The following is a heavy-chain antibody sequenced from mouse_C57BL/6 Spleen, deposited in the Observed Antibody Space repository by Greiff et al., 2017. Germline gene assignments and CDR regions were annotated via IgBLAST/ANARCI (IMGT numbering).Heavy chain of an antibody. D-gene: IGHD1-1*01. J-gene: IGHJ4*01. CDR3: ASPITTVVASGAMDY. CDR1: GFSLTSYG. V-gene: IGHV2-2*01. Sequence: QVQLKESGPGLVQPSQSLSITCTVSGFSLTSYGVHWVRQSPGKGLEWLGVIWSGGSTDYTEAFISRLSISKDNSKSQVFFKMNSLQADDTAIYYCASPITTVVASGAMDYGGQGTSVTVSS. CDR2: IWSGGST.